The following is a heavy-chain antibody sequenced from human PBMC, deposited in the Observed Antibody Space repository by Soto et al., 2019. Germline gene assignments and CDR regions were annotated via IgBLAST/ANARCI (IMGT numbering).Heavy chain of an antibody. V-gene: IGHV4-34*01. J-gene: IGHJ6*03. D-gene: IGHD4-17*01. CDR3: ARGVSTSFRVHAQLRSPRGYYYYYMDV. CDR2: INHSGST. CDR1: GGSFSGYY. Sequence: QVQLQQWGAGLLKPSETLSLTCAVYGGSFSGYYWSWIRQPPGKGLEWIGEINHSGSTNYNPSLKSRVTISVDTSKNQFSLKLSSVTAADTAVYYCARGVSTSFRVHAQLRSPRGYYYYYMDVWGKGTTVTVSS.